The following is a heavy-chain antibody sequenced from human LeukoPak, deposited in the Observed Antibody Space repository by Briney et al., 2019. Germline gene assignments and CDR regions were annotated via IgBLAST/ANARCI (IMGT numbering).Heavy chain of an antibody. V-gene: IGHV4-61*01. CDR1: GGSVSSGSYY. Sequence: SETLSLTCSVAGGSVSSGSYYWSWIRQPPGKGLEWIGYSSYSGSTSYNPSLKSRVTISVDTSKNQFSLKLSSVTAADTAVYYCARERGGSGSYFGYYYYYGMDVWGQGTTVTVSS. J-gene: IGHJ6*02. D-gene: IGHD3-10*01. CDR2: SSYSGST. CDR3: ARERGGSGSYFGYYYYYGMDV.